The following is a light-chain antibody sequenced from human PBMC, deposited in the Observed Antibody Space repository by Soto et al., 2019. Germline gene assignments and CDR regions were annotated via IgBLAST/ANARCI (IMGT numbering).Light chain of an antibody. J-gene: IGKJ4*01. Sequence: DIVMTQSPLSLPVTPGEPASISCRSSQSLLHSNGYNYLDWYLQKPGQSPRLVIYLGSNRASGVPDRFSGSGSGTDFTLKISRVEAEDVGVYYCMQALQTPLTFGGGTKVEIK. V-gene: IGKV2-28*01. CDR1: QSLLHSNGYNY. CDR3: MQALQTPLT. CDR2: LGS.